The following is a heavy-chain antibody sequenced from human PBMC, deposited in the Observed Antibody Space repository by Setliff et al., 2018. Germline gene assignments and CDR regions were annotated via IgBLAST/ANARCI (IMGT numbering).Heavy chain of an antibody. CDR3: VRAPTDFVVVPAAAKFDY. Sequence: ASVKVSCKTSGYSFTNYGINWVRQAPGQGLEWMGWNSVYAREFQGRVTMTIDTPTSTAYMELRSLRSDDTAVYYCVRAPTDFVVVPAAAKFDYWGPGSLFAVSS. V-gene: IGHV1-18*01. D-gene: IGHD2-2*01. CDR2: NSV. CDR1: GYSFTNYG. J-gene: IGHJ4*01.